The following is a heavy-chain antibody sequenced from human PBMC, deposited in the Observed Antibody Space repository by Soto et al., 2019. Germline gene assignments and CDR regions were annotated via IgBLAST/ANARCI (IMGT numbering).Heavy chain of an antibody. CDR3: ASTEDFFDY. CDR1: GVSLTSGTYY. Sequence: QVQLQESGPGLVKPSQTLSLTCSVSGVSLTSGTYYWSWIRQHPGKGLEWIGYIFYSGSTDYNPSLKSPVNISVDTSKNQFSLKLSSVTAADTAVYYCASTEDFFDYWGQGTLVTVSS. CDR2: IFYSGST. J-gene: IGHJ4*02. V-gene: IGHV4-31*01.